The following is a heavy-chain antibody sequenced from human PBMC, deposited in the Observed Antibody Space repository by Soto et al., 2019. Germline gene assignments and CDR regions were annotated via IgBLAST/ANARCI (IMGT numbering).Heavy chain of an antibody. CDR2: SIPLFGIT. V-gene: IGHV1-69*14. J-gene: IGHJ4*02. CDR3: VSDRGYGLVN. Sequence: QVQLVQSGAEVKKPGSSVKVSCKASGGTFSSHGFNWVRQAAGQGLEWIGGSIPLFGITNHTQKFQDRVTISADTSTSTAYMELRGLRSDDTAVYYCVSDRGYGLVNGGQGNLLTFSS. D-gene: IGHD2-15*01. CDR1: GGTFSSHG.